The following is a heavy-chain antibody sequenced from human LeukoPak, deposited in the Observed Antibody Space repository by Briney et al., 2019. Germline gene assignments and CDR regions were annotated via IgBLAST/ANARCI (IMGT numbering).Heavy chain of an antibody. CDR1: GFPFGSYA. CDR3: ARERYYDSSADI. J-gene: IGHJ3*02. V-gene: IGHV3-7*01. CDR2: IKQDGSEK. Sequence: GGSLRLSCAASGFPFGSYAMHWVRQAPGKGLEWVANIKQDGSEKYYVDSVKGRFTISRDNAKNSLYLQMNSLRAEDTAVYYCARERYYDSSADIWGQGTMVTVSS. D-gene: IGHD3-22*01.